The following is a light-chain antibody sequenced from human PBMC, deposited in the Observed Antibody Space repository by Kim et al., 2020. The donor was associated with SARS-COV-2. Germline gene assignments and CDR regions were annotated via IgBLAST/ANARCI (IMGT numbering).Light chain of an antibody. J-gene: IGLJ3*02. Sequence: QSALTQPASVSGSPGQSISISCTGTSSNIGSYNYVSWHQQHPGKAPKLMIYDVNKRPSGISSRFSGSKSGSTASLTISGLQAEDEADYYFSSFTTRSTLVFGGGTQLTVL. CDR3: SSFTTRSTLV. CDR1: SSNIGSYNY. V-gene: IGLV2-14*03. CDR2: DVN.